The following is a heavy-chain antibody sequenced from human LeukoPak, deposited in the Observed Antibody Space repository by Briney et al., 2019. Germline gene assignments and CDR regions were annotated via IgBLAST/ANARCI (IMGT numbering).Heavy chain of an antibody. Sequence: AGGSLRLSCAASGFTFSSYSMNWVRQPPGKGLEWIGEIYHSGSTNYNPSLKSRVTISVDKSKNQFSLKLSSVTAADTAVYYCARAGGSYSRLEYWGQGTLVTVSS. V-gene: IGHV4-4*02. CDR1: GFTFSSYS. J-gene: IGHJ4*02. CDR3: ARAGGSYSRLEY. CDR2: IYHSGST. D-gene: IGHD1-26*01.